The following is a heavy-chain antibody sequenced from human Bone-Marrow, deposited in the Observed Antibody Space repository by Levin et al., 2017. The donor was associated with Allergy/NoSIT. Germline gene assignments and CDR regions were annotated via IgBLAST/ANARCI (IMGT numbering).Heavy chain of an antibody. CDR1: GFAFSDFA. CDR2: LSGPSSVT. Sequence: HTGGSLRLSCAASGFAFSDFAMSWVRQAPGKGLEWVSTLSGPSSVTYYADSVKGRFTISRDNSKNTLHLQMNSLRAEDTAIYYCAKMRGMEQWFFDYWGQGTLVTVSS. D-gene: IGHD6-19*01. CDR3: AKMRGMEQWFFDY. J-gene: IGHJ4*02. V-gene: IGHV3-23*01.